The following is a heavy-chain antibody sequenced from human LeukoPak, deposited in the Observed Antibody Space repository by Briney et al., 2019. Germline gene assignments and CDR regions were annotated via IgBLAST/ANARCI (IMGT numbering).Heavy chain of an antibody. CDR3: ARISGSGGGGFDY. CDR2: ITRDSIYT. Sequence: GSLRLSCAASGFTFSNYNMNWVRQTPGKGLEWVSSITRDSIYTFYADSVKGRFTISRDDAKNSLYLQMNSLRVEDTAVYYCARISGSGGGGFDYWGQGTLVTVSS. CDR1: GFTFSNYN. J-gene: IGHJ4*02. V-gene: IGHV3-21*04. D-gene: IGHD3-22*01.